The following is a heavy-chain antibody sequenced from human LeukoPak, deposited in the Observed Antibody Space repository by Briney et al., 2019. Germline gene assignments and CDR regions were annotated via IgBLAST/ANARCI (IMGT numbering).Heavy chain of an antibody. CDR2: IIPIFGTA. CDR3: ARGGLEYSYGWANWFDP. J-gene: IGHJ5*02. D-gene: IGHD5-18*01. V-gene: IGHV1-69*05. Sequence: SVKVSCKASGGTFSSYAISWVRQAPGQWLEWMGGIIPIFGTANYAQKFQGRVTITTDESTSTAYMELSSLRSEDTAVYYCARGGLEYSYGWANWFDPWGQGTLVTVSS. CDR1: GGTFSSYA.